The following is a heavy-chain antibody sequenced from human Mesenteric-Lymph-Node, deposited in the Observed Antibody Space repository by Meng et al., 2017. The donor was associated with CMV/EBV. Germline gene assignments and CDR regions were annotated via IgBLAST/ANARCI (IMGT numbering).Heavy chain of an antibody. Sequence: GGSLRLSCAASGFTFSNSDMNWVRQAPGKGLEWVSGVSWNGSRTHYADSVKGRFIISRDNSRNFLYQQMNSLRPEDMAVYYCARDYYHPRGRPAAGTIEYWGQGTQVTVSS. CDR3: ARDYYHPRGRPAAGTIEY. CDR1: GFTFSNSD. CDR2: VSWNGSRT. D-gene: IGHD6-13*01. V-gene: IGHV3-19*01. J-gene: IGHJ4*02.